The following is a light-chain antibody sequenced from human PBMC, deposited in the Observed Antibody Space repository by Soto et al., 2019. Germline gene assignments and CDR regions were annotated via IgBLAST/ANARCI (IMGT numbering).Light chain of an antibody. CDR3: LEDYGYSRT. J-gene: IGKJ1*01. V-gene: IGKV1-6*01. CDR1: QDIRTE. Sequence: AIQMTQSPSSLSASVGDRVTITCRASQDIRTELGWYQQKPGTAPKLLIYATSILQSGVPSRLSGIGCGTEFNIAISSVEPDEFATYYCLEDYGYSRTFGQGTKVDIK. CDR2: ATS.